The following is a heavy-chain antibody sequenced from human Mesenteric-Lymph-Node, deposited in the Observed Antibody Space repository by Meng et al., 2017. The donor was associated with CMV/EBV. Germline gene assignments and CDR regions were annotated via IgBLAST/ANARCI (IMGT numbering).Heavy chain of an antibody. CDR1: GFTFSGYD. J-gene: IGHJ6*02. CDR2: IGTTGDT. CDR3: ARADIGYDYAMDV. V-gene: IGHV3-13*01. Sequence: GESLKISCAASGFTFSGYDMHWVRQASGQGLEWVSAIGTTGDTYYSGSVKGRFTISRENAKNSLYLQMNSLRAGDTAVYYCARADIGYDYAMDVWGQGTTVTVSS.